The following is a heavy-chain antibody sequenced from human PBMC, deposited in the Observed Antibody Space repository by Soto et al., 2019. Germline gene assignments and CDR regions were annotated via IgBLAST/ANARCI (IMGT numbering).Heavy chain of an antibody. CDR2: ISSSSSYI. CDR1: GFTFSSYS. D-gene: IGHD1-26*01. Sequence: NPGGSLRLSCAASGFTFSSYSMNWVRQAPGKGLEWVSSISSSSSYIYYADSVKGRFTISRDNAKNSLYLQMNSLRAEDTAVYYCARDWATTDYYYGMDVWGQGTTVTVSS. CDR3: ARDWATTDYYYGMDV. V-gene: IGHV3-21*01. J-gene: IGHJ6*02.